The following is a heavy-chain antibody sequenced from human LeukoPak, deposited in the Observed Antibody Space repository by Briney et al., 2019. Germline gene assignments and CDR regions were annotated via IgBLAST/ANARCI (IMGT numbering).Heavy chain of an antibody. Sequence: SQTLSLTCTVSGGSISSGDYYWSWIRQPPGKGLEWIGYIYYSGSTNYNPSLKSRVTISVDTSKNQFSLKLSSVTAADTAVYYCARESNTAMDGPGVYWGQGTLVTVSS. D-gene: IGHD5-18*01. J-gene: IGHJ4*02. CDR1: GGSISSGDYY. CDR2: IYYSGST. V-gene: IGHV4-30-4*01. CDR3: ARESNTAMDGPGVY.